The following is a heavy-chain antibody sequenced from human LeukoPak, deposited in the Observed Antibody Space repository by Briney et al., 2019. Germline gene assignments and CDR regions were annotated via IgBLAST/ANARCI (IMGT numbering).Heavy chain of an antibody. CDR2: IYYSGST. Sequence: SETLSLTCTVSGGSISSRSYYWGWIRQPPGKGLECIGSIYYSGSTYYNPSLKSRVTISVDTSKNQFSLKLSSVTAADTAVYYCARQTDYREYYYYGMDVWGQGTTVTVSS. V-gene: IGHV4-39*01. CDR3: ARQTDYREYYYYGMDV. CDR1: GGSISSRSYY. D-gene: IGHD4/OR15-4a*01. J-gene: IGHJ6*02.